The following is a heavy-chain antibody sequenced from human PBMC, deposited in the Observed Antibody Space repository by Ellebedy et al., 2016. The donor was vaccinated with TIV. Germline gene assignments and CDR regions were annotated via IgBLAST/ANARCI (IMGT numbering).Heavy chain of an antibody. D-gene: IGHD3-22*01. CDR2: SSGDGSST. V-gene: IGHV3-74*01. CDR1: GFTFSSYG. CDR3: ARDLRGLGKYDSSGFFDY. Sequence: PGGSLRLSCAASGFTFSSYGMHWVRQAPGKGLVWVSRSSGDGSSTAYADSVKGRFTISRDNAKNSLYLQMNSLRAEDTAVYYCARDLRGLGKYDSSGFFDYWGQGTLVTVSS. J-gene: IGHJ4*02.